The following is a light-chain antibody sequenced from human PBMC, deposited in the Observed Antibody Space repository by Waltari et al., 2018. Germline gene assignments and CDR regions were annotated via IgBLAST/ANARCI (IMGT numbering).Light chain of an antibody. CDR2: DVN. CDR3: SSYAGSYTLL. J-gene: IGLJ2*01. Sequence: QSALTQPRSVSGSPGPSVTISCTGTSSAVGGYNYVAWYQHPPGKAPALMVFDVNKRPSGVPDRFSGSKSGNTASLTISGLRTEDEADYYCSSYAGSYTLLFGGGTKLTVL. V-gene: IGLV2-11*01. CDR1: SSAVGGYNY.